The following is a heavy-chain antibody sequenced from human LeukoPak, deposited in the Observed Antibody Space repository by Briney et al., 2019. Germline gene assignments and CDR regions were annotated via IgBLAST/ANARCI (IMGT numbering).Heavy chain of an antibody. CDR3: ARGREGCSCGSCFPCGYYYMDV. J-gene: IGHJ6*03. Sequence: GAAVKVSCKASGYTFTTYGVTWVRQAPGQGLEWMGWISTYNGNTKYAQKVQGRITMTTHTSTSTAYIELKSLRSDDTAAYYCARGREGCSCGSCFPCGYYYMDVWGKGTTVTVSS. V-gene: IGHV1-18*01. D-gene: IGHD2-15*01. CDR2: ISTYNGNT. CDR1: GYTFTTYG.